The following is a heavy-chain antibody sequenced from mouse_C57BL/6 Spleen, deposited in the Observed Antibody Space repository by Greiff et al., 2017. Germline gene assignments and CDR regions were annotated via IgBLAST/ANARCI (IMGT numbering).Heavy chain of an antibody. J-gene: IGHJ2*01. CDR2: FNPCNDDT. Sequence: VKLQESGAELVKPGASVKMSCKASGYTFTTYPIEWMKQNHGKSLEWIGNFNPCNDDTKYNEKFKGKATLTVEKSSSTVYFELSRITDDDSAVYYCARRRPHSFDYWGQGTTLTVSS. V-gene: IGHV1-47*01. CDR1: GYTFTTYP. D-gene: IGHD1-2*01. CDR3: ARRRPHSFDY.